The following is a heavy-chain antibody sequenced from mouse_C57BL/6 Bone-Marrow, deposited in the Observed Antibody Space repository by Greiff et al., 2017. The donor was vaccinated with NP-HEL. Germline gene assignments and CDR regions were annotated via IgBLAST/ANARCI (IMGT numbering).Heavy chain of an antibody. Sequence: VQLQQPGAELVKPGASVKLSCKASGYTFTSYWMPWVKQRPGQGLEWIGMIHPNSGSTNYNEKFKSKATLTVDKSSSTAYMQLSSLTSEDSAVYYCAREGCYDYDAALFAYWGQGTLVTVSA. J-gene: IGHJ3*01. CDR3: AREGCYDYDAALFAY. D-gene: IGHD2-4*01. CDR2: IHPNSGST. V-gene: IGHV1-64*01. CDR1: GYTFTSYW.